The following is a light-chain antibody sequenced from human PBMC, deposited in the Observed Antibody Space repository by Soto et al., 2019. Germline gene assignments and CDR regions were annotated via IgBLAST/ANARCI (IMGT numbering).Light chain of an antibody. V-gene: IGKV1-5*03. CDR1: QSNRRW. CDR2: KAS. J-gene: IGKJ4*02. CDR3: LQYNTYPLT. Sequence: DIQMTQSPSTLSASVVDRVTITYRASQSNRRWLAWYQQRPGKAPNILIYKASSLEGGVPSRFSGSASGTEFTLTISSLQPYDFATYCCLQYNTYPLTFGGGTKMDIK.